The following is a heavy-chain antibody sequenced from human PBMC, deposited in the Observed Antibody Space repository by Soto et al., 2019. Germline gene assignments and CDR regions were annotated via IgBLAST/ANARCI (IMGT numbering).Heavy chain of an antibody. D-gene: IGHD2-15*01. V-gene: IGHV6-1*01. CDR1: GDSVSSNSAA. Sequence: SQTLSLTCAISGDSVSSNSAAWNWIRQSPSRGLEWLGRTYYRSKCYNDYAVSVKSRITINPVTSKNQFSLQLNSVTPEVPAVYYCAREETPHRSYFDYWGQGTLVTVSS. J-gene: IGHJ4*02. CDR3: AREETPHRSYFDY. CDR2: TYYRSKCYN.